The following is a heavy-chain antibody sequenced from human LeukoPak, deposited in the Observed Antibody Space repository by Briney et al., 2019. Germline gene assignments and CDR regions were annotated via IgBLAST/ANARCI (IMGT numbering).Heavy chain of an antibody. CDR3: ARGITAVTREGYFDY. CDR2: INPNSGGT. Sequence: ASGKVSCKPSGYTFTGYNIHWVRQAPGQGPEWMGWINPNSGGTNYAQNFRDRVTMTRDTSITTAYMELSSLTSDDTAVYYCARGITAVTREGYFDYWGQGTLVTVSS. J-gene: IGHJ4*02. D-gene: IGHD2-2*01. CDR1: GYTFTGYN. V-gene: IGHV1-2*02.